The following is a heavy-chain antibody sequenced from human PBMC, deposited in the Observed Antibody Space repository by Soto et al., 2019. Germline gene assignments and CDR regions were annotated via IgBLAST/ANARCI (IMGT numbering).Heavy chain of an antibody. CDR3: ARDRHRGDWFDP. D-gene: IGHD3-10*01. CDR2: IYYSGST. Sequence: PSETLSLTCTVSGGSISSGGYYWSWIRQHPGKGLEWIGYIYYSGSTYYNPSLKSRVTISVDTSKNQFSLKLSSVTAADTAVYYCARDRHRGDWFDPWGQGTLVTVSS. CDR1: GGSISSGGYY. J-gene: IGHJ5*02. V-gene: IGHV4-31*03.